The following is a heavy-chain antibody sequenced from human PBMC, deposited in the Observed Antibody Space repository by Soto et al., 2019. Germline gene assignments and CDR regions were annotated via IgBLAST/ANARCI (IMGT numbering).Heavy chain of an antibody. D-gene: IGHD3-9*01. J-gene: IGHJ4*02. CDR1: GFIFGNYW. Sequence: EVQLVESGGGLVQPGGSLRLSCVASGFIFGNYWMHWVRQAPGXGLVWVSRIKSGEVGISYADSVKGRFTISRDNAKNTLYLQMNSLRVEDTAXYYXXRGXXXXXTGPLDYWGQGTLVTVSS. CDR2: IKSGEVGI. V-gene: IGHV3-74*01. CDR3: XRGXXXXXTGPLDY.